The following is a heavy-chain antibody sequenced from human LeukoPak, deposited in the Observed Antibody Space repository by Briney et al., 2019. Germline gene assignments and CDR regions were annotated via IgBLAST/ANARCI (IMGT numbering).Heavy chain of an antibody. CDR3: AKFVSGYDSVDY. J-gene: IGHJ4*02. Sequence: GGSLRLSCAASGFVFSTYWMTWVRQAPGKGLEWVSAISGSGGSTYCADSVKGRFTISRDNSKNTLYLQMNSLRAEDTAVYYCAKFVSGYDSVDYWGQGTLVTVSS. V-gene: IGHV3-23*01. D-gene: IGHD5-12*01. CDR1: GFVFSTYW. CDR2: ISGSGGST.